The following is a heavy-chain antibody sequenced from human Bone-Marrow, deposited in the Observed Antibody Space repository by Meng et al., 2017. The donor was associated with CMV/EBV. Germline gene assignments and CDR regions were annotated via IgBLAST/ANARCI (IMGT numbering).Heavy chain of an antibody. CDR2: ISYDGSNK. CDR1: GFTFSSYA. V-gene: IGHV3-30-3*01. J-gene: IGHJ6*02. D-gene: IGHD5-12*01. CDR3: ARDRQLRYYYYYYGMDV. Sequence: GESLKISCAASGFTFSSYAMHWVRQAPGKGLEWVAVISYDGSNKYYADSVKGGFTISRDNSKNTLYLQMNSLRAEDTAVYYCARDRQLRYYYYYYGMDVWGQGTTVTVSS.